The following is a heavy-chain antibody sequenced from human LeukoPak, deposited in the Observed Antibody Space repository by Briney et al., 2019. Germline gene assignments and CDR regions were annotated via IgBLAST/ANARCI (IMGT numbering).Heavy chain of an antibody. CDR2: LYSDGDT. CDR3: TYGDYPLTY. D-gene: IGHD4-17*01. CDR1: GLTVTNNY. J-gene: IGHJ4*02. Sequence: GGSLRLSCAASGLTVTNNYWRWVRQPPGKGPEWISILYSDGDTKYADSVKGRFTFSRDSSRNTLYLQMNGLRAEDTAVYYCTYGDYPLTYWGQGTLVSVSS. V-gene: IGHV3-66*01.